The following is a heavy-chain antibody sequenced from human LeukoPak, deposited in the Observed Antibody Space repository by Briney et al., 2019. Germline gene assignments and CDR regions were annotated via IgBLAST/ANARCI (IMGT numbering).Heavy chain of an antibody. V-gene: IGHV3-48*03. Sequence: GGSLRLSCAASGFTFSSYEMNWVRQAPGKGLEWVSYITSSGSTIYYADSVKGRFTISRDNAKNSLYLQMNSLRAEDTAVYYCARDLGRWDLGDWGRGTLVTVSS. D-gene: IGHD1-26*01. CDR1: GFTFSSYE. CDR2: ITSSGSTI. J-gene: IGHJ4*02. CDR3: ARDLGRWDLGD.